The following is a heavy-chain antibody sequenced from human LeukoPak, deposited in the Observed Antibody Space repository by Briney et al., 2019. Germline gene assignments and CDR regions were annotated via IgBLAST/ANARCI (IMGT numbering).Heavy chain of an antibody. Sequence: SETLSLTCTVSGGSISSYYWSWIRQPPGKGLEWIGYIYYSGSTNYNPSLKSRVTISVDTSKNQLSLKLSSVTAADTAVYYCARERYFDSFKHAFDIWGQGTMVAVSS. CDR1: GGSISSYY. CDR2: IYYSGST. D-gene: IGHD3-9*01. J-gene: IGHJ3*02. CDR3: ARERYFDSFKHAFDI. V-gene: IGHV4-59*01.